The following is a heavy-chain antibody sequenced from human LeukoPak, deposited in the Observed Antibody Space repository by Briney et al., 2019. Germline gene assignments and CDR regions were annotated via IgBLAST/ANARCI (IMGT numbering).Heavy chain of an antibody. Sequence: PGGSLRLSCAASEFTFSSYAMSWVRQAPGKGLEWVSAISGSGSSTYYADSVKGRLTISRDNSKNTLYLQMNSLRAEDTAVYYCAKARAYGSGSYSTWGQGTLVTVSS. CDR2: ISGSGSST. CDR1: EFTFSSYA. V-gene: IGHV3-23*01. J-gene: IGHJ4*02. CDR3: AKARAYGSGSYST. D-gene: IGHD3-10*01.